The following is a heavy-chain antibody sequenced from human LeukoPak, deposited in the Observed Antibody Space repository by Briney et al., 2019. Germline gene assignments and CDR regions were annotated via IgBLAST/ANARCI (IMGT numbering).Heavy chain of an antibody. Sequence: PGDSLKISRKGSGYSFTNYWIDWVRQMPGKGLEWMGIIYPGDSDTRYSPSFQGLVTISADKSINTAYLQWSSLKASDTSIYYCARQYCTSTTCYHRAFDFWGQGTLVTVSS. CDR3: ARQYCTSTTCYHRAFDF. V-gene: IGHV5-51*01. CDR2: IYPGDSDT. CDR1: GYSFTNYW. D-gene: IGHD2-2*01. J-gene: IGHJ4*02.